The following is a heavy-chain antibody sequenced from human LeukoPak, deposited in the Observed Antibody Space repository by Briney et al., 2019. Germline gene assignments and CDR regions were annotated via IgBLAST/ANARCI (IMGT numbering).Heavy chain of an antibody. CDR3: ARGRGYYYYYMDV. CDR2: INPNSGGT. J-gene: IGHJ6*03. CDR1: GYTFTGYY. Sequence: ASVKVSCKASGYTFTGYYMHWVRQAPGQGLEWMGWINPNSGGTNYAQKFQGRVTITRNTSISTAYMELSSLRSEDTAVYYCARGRGYYYYYMDVWGKGTTVTVSS. V-gene: IGHV1-2*02.